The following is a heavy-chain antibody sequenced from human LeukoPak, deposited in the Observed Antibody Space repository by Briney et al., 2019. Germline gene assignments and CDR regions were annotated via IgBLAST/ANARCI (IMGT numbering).Heavy chain of an antibody. D-gene: IGHD6-13*01. Sequence: GGSLRLSCAASGFTFSSYGVHWVRQAPGKGLEWVAVIWYDGSSKDYADSVKGRFTFSRDNSKNTLYLQMNSLTVEDTAVYYCARSQSSSLIDYWGQGTLVTVSS. CDR2: IWYDGSSK. J-gene: IGHJ4*02. CDR3: ARSQSSSLIDY. V-gene: IGHV3-33*08. CDR1: GFTFSSYG.